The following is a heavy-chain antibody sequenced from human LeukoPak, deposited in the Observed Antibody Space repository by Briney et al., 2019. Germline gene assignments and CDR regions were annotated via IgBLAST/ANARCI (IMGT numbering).Heavy chain of an antibody. CDR3: AREVSSSASFDY. CDR2: IYYSGST. J-gene: IGHJ4*02. V-gene: IGHV4-59*11. CDR1: GGSIRSHY. D-gene: IGHD6-6*01. Sequence: SETLSLTCTVSGGSIRSHYWSWIRQPPGKGLEWIGDIYYSGSTNYNPSLKSRGTISVDTSKNQFSLKLSSVTAADTAVYYCAREVSSSASFDYWGQGTLVTVSS.